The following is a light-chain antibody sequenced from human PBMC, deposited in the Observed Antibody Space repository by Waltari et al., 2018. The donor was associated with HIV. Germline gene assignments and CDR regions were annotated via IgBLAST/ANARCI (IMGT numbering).Light chain of an antibody. CDR1: QDISKY. CDR2: AAS. J-gene: IGKJ5*01. Sequence: DIQMTQPPSSLSASVGGRVTISCRASQDISKYLAWFQQKPGKAPRSLVYAASSLQTGVPARFSGSGSGTDFTLTISSLQPEDFATYYCQQYDSLPITFGQGTRLDIK. V-gene: IGKV1-16*01. CDR3: QQYDSLPIT.